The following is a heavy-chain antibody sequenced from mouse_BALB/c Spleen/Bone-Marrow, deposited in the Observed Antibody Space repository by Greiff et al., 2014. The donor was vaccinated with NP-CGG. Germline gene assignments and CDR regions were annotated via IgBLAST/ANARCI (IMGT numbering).Heavy chain of an antibody. CDR2: IDPETGGT. CDR3: TIVAY. CDR1: GYTFTDYK. Sequence: QVQLKESGAELVRPGTSVTLSCKASGYTFTDYKMHWVKQTPVHGLEWIGLIDPETGGTAYNQKFEGKATLTADKSSSTAYMDLRSLTSEDSAVYYCTIVAYWGQGTLVAVSA. J-gene: IGHJ3*01. V-gene: IGHV1-15*01.